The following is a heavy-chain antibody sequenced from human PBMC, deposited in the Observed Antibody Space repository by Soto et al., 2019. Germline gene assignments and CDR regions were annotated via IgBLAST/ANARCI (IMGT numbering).Heavy chain of an antibody. Sequence: LRLRYAVSCGTIVNLGYRRSLIRQPPGKGLEWIGYIYHSGSTNYNPSIKSRVTISVDTSKNQFSLKLSSVNAADTAVYYCARGRIQLWYRFDYWGEGLLVT. V-gene: IGHV4-30-2*01. D-gene: IGHD5-18*01. CDR3: ARGRIQLWYRFDY. CDR1: CGTIVNLGYR. J-gene: IGHJ4*02. CDR2: IYHSGST.